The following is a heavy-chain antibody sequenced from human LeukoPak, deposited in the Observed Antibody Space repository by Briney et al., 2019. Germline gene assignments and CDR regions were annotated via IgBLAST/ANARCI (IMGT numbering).Heavy chain of an antibody. J-gene: IGHJ4*02. Sequence: ASVKVSCKASGYTFTGYLIHWVRQAPGQGLEWMGWINPNSGGTNYAQKFQGRVTMTRDTSISTAYMELSRLTSDDTAVYYCAREYYSISDDWGQGALVTVSS. V-gene: IGHV1-2*02. CDR2: INPNSGGT. D-gene: IGHD2-21*01. CDR3: AREYYSISDD. CDR1: GYTFTGYL.